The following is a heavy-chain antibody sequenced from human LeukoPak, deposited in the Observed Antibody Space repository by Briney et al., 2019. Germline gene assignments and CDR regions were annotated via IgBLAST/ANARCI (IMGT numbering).Heavy chain of an antibody. D-gene: IGHD5-12*01. Sequence: ASVKVSCKASGYTFSEYYRHWVRQAPGQGLEWMGWINPSSGNTNSAQKFQGRVTMTRDTSITTAYMELSRLRSDDTAVYYCARARKEIGYDGWFDPWGQGTLVTVSS. CDR2: INPSSGNT. CDR1: GYTFSEYY. J-gene: IGHJ5*02. CDR3: ARARKEIGYDGWFDP. V-gene: IGHV1-2*02.